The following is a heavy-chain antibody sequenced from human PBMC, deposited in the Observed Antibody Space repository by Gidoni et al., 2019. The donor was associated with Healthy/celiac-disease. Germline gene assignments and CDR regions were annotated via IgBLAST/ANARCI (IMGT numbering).Heavy chain of an antibody. J-gene: IGHJ5*02. CDR2: IDPSDSYT. Sequence: EVQLVQSGAEVKKPGESLRISCKGSGYSFTSYWISWVRQMPGKGLEWMGRIDPSDSYTNYSPSFQGHVTISADKSISTAYLQWSSLKASDTAMYYCARHVASSWYEGWFDPWGQGTLVTVSS. CDR1: GYSFTSYW. V-gene: IGHV5-10-1*03. D-gene: IGHD6-13*01. CDR3: ARHVASSWYEGWFDP.